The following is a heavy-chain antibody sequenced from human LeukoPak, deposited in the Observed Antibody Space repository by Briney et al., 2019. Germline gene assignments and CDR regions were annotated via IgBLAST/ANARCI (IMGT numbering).Heavy chain of an antibody. CDR3: ARGPYYFDSSGALHI. Sequence: SQSLSLTCTVSGDSISSGDYYWSWIRQPAGKGLEWIGRIYTSGSTNYNPSLKSRVTISVDTSKNQFSLKLSSVTAADTAVYYCARGPYYFDSSGALHIWGERTMVSVS. V-gene: IGHV4-61*02. CDR1: GDSISSGDYY. J-gene: IGHJ3*02. D-gene: IGHD3-22*01. CDR2: IYTSGST.